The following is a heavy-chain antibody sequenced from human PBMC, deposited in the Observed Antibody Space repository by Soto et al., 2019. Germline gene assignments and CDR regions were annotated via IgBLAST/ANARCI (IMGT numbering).Heavy chain of an antibody. CDR1: GFTFSSYW. J-gene: IGHJ6*02. CDR3: AREGAVTRLYDYYGMDV. V-gene: IGHV3-7*05. Sequence: GGSLRLSCAASGFTFSSYWMSWVRQAPGKGLEWVANIKQDGSEKYYVDSVKGRFTISRDNAKNSLYLQMNSLRAEDTAVYYCAREGAVTRLYDYYGMDVWGQGTTVTVSS. D-gene: IGHD4-4*01. CDR2: IKQDGSEK.